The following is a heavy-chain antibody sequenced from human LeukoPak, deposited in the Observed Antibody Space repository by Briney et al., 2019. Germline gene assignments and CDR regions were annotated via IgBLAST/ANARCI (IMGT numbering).Heavy chain of an antibody. D-gene: IGHD1-7*01. J-gene: IGHJ4*02. CDR1: GFTFSNYG. CDR2: ISNNGGST. Sequence: GGSLRLSCAASGFTFSNYGMSWVRQAPGKRLEWVSGISNNGGSTYYADSVKGRFTISRDNSKNTLYLQMNSLRAEDTAVYYCAKDERNWNYNLASQTYDWGQGTLVTVSS. CDR3: AKDERNWNYNLASQTYD. V-gene: IGHV3-23*01.